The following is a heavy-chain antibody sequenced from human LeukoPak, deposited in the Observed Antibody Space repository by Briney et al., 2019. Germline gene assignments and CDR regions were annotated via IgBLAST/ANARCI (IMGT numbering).Heavy chain of an antibody. CDR3: AKEDRRGRHFDY. J-gene: IGHJ4*02. CDR1: GLTFDDYA. Sequence: GGSLRLSCAASGLTFDDYAMHWVRQAPGKGLEWVSGISWNSGSIGYADSVKGRFTISRDNAKNSLYLQMNSLRAEDTALYFCAKEDRRGRHFDYWREGTLVTVPS. V-gene: IGHV3-9*01. D-gene: IGHD3-16*01. CDR2: ISWNSGSI.